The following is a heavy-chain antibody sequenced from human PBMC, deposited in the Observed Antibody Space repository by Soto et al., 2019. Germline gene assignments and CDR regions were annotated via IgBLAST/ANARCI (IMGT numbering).Heavy chain of an antibody. CDR3: ASPSHDSNGYYYYA. Sequence: GGSLRLSCAASGFTFSSYSMNWVRQAPGKGLEWVSSISSSSSYIYYADSVKGRFTISRDNAKNSLYLQMNSLRAEDTAVYYCASPSHDSNGYYYYAWGQGTLVTVSS. J-gene: IGHJ4*02. CDR2: ISSSSSYI. CDR1: GFTFSSYS. D-gene: IGHD3-22*01. V-gene: IGHV3-21*01.